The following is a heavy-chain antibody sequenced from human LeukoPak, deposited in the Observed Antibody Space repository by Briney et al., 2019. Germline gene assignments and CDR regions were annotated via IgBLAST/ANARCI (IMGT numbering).Heavy chain of an antibody. V-gene: IGHV3-7*01. D-gene: IGHD3-22*01. CDR2: INQDGFEK. CDR3: ARDRSFYDRSGYYKVLTMSYFDY. CDR1: GFTFINYW. J-gene: IGHJ4*02. Sequence: GGSLRLSCAASGFTFINYWMAWVRQAPGKGLEWVANINQDGFEKYYVDSVKGRFTVSRDNAKNALYLQVDSLRVEDTAVYYCARDRSFYDRSGYYKVLTMSYFDYWGQGTLVTVSS.